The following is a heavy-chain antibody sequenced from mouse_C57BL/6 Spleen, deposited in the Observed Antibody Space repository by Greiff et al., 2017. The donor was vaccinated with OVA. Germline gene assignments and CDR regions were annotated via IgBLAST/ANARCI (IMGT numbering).Heavy chain of an antibody. V-gene: IGHV3-1*01. CDR1: GYSITSGYD. CDR2: ISYSGST. CDR3: ARSLLGLYFDY. D-gene: IGHD2-10*01. J-gene: IGHJ2*01. Sequence: EVKLVESGPGMVKPSQSLSLTCTVTGYSITSGYDWHWIRHFPGNKLEWMGYISYSGSTNYNPSLKSRISITHDTSKNHFFLKLNSVTTEDTATYYCARSLLGLYFDYWGQGTTLTVSS.